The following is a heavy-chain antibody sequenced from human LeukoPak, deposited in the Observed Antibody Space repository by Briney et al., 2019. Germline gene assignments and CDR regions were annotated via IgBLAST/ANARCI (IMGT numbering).Heavy chain of an antibody. CDR3: ARFPPMEQQLVNWFDP. D-gene: IGHD6-13*01. Sequence: GASVKVSCKASGYTFTGYYMHWVRQAPGQGLEWMGWINPNSGGTNYAQKFQGRVTMTRDTSISTAYMELSRLTSEDTAVYYCARFPPMEQQLVNWFDPWGQGTLVTVSS. V-gene: IGHV1-2*02. J-gene: IGHJ5*02. CDR1: GYTFTGYY. CDR2: INPNSGGT.